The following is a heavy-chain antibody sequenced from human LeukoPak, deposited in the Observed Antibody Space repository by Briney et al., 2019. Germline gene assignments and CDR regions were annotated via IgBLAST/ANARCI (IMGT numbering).Heavy chain of an antibody. J-gene: IGHJ3*02. CDR1: GGSISSYY. CDR3: LGYCSSTSCSDAFDI. Sequence: SETLSLTCTVSGGSISSYYWSWLRQPPGKGLEWIGSIYYSGSTYYNPSLKSRVTISVDTSKNQFSLKLSSVTAADTAVYYCLGYCSSTSCSDAFDIWGQGTMVTVSS. D-gene: IGHD2-2*03. V-gene: IGHV4-59*05. CDR2: IYYSGST.